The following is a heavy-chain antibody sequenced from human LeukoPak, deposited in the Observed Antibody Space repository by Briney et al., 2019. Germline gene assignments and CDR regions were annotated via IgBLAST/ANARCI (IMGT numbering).Heavy chain of an antibody. D-gene: IGHD3-3*01. CDR1: GFTFSTYW. J-gene: IGHJ6*03. CDR3: ARDGVVNFWVSYGTYNYYYHMDV. CDR2: IKEDGSET. V-gene: IGHV3-7*01. Sequence: GESLRLSCAASGFTFSTYWLTWVRQAPGKGLEWVANIKEDGSETFYVDFVKGRFTISRDNARDSLYLQMNSLEAEDTAVYHCARDGVVNFWVSYGTYNYYYHMDVWGTGTTVTVSS.